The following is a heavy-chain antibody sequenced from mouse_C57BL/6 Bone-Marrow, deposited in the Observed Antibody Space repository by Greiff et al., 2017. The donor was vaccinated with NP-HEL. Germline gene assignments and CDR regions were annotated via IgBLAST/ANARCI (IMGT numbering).Heavy chain of an antibody. D-gene: IGHD4-1*01. Sequence: VHVKQSVAELVRPGASVKLSCTASGFNIKNTYMHWVKQRPEQGLEWIGRIDPANGNTKYAPKFQGKATITADTSSNTAYLQLSSLTSEDTAIYYCASHKTGTGDYYAMDYWGQGTSVTVSS. CDR1: GFNIKNTY. V-gene: IGHV14-3*01. CDR2: IDPANGNT. J-gene: IGHJ4*01. CDR3: ASHKTGTGDYYAMDY.